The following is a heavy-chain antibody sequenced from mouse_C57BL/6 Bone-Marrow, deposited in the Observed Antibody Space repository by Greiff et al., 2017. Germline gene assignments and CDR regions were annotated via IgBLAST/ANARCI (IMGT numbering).Heavy chain of an antibody. CDR3: ARDSGNVDY. J-gene: IGHJ2*01. CDR2: ISDGGSYT. D-gene: IGHD1-3*01. CDR1: GFTFSSYA. V-gene: IGHV5-4*01. Sequence: EVTLVESGGGLVKPGGSLKLSCAASGFTFSSYAMSWVRQTPEKRLEWVAPISDGGSYTYYPDNVKGRFTISRDNAKNDLYLQISQLKSEDTAMYYCARDSGNVDYWGQGTTLTVSS.